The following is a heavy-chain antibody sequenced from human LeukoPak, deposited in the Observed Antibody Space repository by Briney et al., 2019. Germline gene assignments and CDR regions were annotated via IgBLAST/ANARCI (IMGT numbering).Heavy chain of an antibody. CDR3: ARESYYDILTGYEGDDAFDI. J-gene: IGHJ3*02. CDR1: GYTFTGYY. Sequence: ASVKVSCKASGYTFTGYYMHWVRQAPGQGLEWMGWNNPNSGGTNYAQKFQGRVTMTRDTSISTAYMELSRLRSDDTAVYYCARESYYDILTGYEGDDAFDIWGQGTMVTVSS. CDR2: NNPNSGGT. V-gene: IGHV1-2*02. D-gene: IGHD3-9*01.